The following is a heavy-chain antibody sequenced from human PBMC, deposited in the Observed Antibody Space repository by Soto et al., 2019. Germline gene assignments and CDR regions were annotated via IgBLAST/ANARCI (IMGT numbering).Heavy chain of an antibody. CDR2: ISAYNGNT. Sequence: SVKVSCKASGYTFTSYGISWVRQAPVQGLEWMGWISAYNGNTNYAQKLQGRVTMTTDTSTSTAYMELRSLRSDDTAVYYCARADLMVRGVIITLNWFDPWGQGTLVTVSS. CDR3: ARADLMVRGVIITLNWFDP. V-gene: IGHV1-18*01. CDR1: GYTFTSYG. D-gene: IGHD3-10*01. J-gene: IGHJ5*02.